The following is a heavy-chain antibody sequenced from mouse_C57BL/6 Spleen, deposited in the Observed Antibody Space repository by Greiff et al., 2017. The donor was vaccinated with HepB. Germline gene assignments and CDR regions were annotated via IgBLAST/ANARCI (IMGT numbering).Heavy chain of an antibody. D-gene: IGHD2-1*01. CDR2: IYPRSGNT. CDR1: GYTFTSYG. V-gene: IGHV1-81*01. Sequence: VKLQQSGAELARPGASVKLSCKASGYTFTSYGISWVKQRTGQGLEWIGEIYPRSGNTYYNEKFKGKATLTADKSSSTAYMELRSLTSEDSAVYFCAREGDGNYDWFAYWGQGTLVTVSA. J-gene: IGHJ3*01. CDR3: AREGDGNYDWFAY.